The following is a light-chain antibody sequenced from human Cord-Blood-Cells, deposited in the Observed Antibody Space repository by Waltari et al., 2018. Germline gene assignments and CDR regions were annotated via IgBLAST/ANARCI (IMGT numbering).Light chain of an antibody. Sequence: QSVLTQPPSVSGAPGQRVTIPCTGTSSTIGAGYDVNWYQQLPGTAPKPLIYGNSNRPSGVPDRFSGSKSGTSASLAITGLQAEDEADYYCQSYDSSLSGWVFGGGTKLTVL. J-gene: IGLJ3*02. V-gene: IGLV1-40*01. CDR1: SSTIGAGYD. CDR2: GNS. CDR3: QSYDSSLSGWV.